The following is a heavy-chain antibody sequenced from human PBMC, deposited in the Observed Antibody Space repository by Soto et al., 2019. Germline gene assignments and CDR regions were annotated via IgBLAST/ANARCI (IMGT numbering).Heavy chain of an antibody. D-gene: IGHD6-13*01. CDR2: INPNSGGT. CDR1: GYTFTGYY. V-gene: IGHV1-2*02. J-gene: IGHJ5*02. CDR3: ASIAAATNNWFDP. Sequence: GASVKVSCKASGYTFTGYYMHWVRQAPGQGLEWMGWINPNSGGTNYAQKFQGRVTITADKSTSTAYMELSSLRSEDTAVYYCASIAAATNNWFDPWGQGTLVTSPQ.